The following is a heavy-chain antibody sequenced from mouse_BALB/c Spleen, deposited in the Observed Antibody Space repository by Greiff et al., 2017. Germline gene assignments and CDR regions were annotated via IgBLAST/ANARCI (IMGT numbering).Heavy chain of an antibody. CDR3: ARGELRLPAY. V-gene: IGHV2-9*02. Sequence: VQLVESGPGLVAPSQSLSITCTVSGFSLTSYGVHWVRQPPGKGLEWLGVIWAGGSTNYNSALMSRLSISKDNSKSQVFLKMNSLQTDDTAMYYCARGELRLPAYWGQGTLVTVSA. J-gene: IGHJ3*01. CDR1: GFSLTSYG. D-gene: IGHD1-2*01. CDR2: IWAGGST.